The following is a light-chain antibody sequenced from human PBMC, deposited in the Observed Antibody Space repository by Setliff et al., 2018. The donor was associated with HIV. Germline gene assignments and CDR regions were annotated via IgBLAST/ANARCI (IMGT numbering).Light chain of an antibody. V-gene: IGLV1-40*01. J-gene: IGLJ1*01. CDR2: DNT. CDR3: QSYDIRLSSYV. CDR1: STNIGASYG. Sequence: QSVLTQPPSVSGAPGQRATISCTGSSTNIGASYGVHWYQQFPGTAPKLLIYDNTNRPSGVPDRFSGSKSGTSASLAITGLQAEDEADYFCQSYDIRLSSYVFGAGTKVTVL.